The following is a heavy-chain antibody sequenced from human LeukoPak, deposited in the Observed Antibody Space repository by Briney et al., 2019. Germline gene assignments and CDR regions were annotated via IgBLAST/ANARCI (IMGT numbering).Heavy chain of an antibody. D-gene: IGHD3-3*02. J-gene: IGHJ4*02. CDR2: IYYSGST. CDR1: GGSISSSSYY. CDR3: ANSRETHFYYFDY. Sequence: KPSETLSLTCTVSGGSISSSSYYWGWIRQPPGKGLEWIGSIYYSGSTYYNPSLKSRVTISVDTSKNQFSLKLSSVTAADTAVYYCANSRETHFYYFDYWGQGTLVTVS. V-gene: IGHV4-39*01.